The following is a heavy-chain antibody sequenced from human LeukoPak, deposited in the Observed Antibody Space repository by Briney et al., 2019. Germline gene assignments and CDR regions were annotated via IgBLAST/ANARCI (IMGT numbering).Heavy chain of an antibody. D-gene: IGHD3-9*01. CDR2: IWYDGSNK. CDR1: GFTFSSYG. CDR3: ARENGDILTGMNYGMDV. V-gene: IGHV3-33*01. J-gene: IGHJ6*02. Sequence: GGSLRLSCAASGFTFSSYGMHWVRQAPGKGLEWVAVIWYDGSNKYYADSVKGRFTISRDNSKNTLYLQMNSLRAEDTAVYYCARENGDILTGMNYGMDVWGQGTTVTVSS.